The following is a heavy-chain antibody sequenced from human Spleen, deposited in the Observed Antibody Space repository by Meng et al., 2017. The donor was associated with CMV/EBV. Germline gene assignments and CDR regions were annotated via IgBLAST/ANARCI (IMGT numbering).Heavy chain of an antibody. CDR1: GYTFTSYG. D-gene: IGHD3-10*01. CDR2: ISAYNGNT. J-gene: IGHJ3*02. Sequence: ASVKVSCKASGYTFTSYGISWVRQAPGQGLEWMGWISAYNGNTNYAQKLQGRVTMTTDTSTSTAYMELRSLRSDDTAVYYCARGVTMVRGVYDAFDIWGQGTMVTVSS. V-gene: IGHV1-18*01. CDR3: ARGVTMVRGVYDAFDI.